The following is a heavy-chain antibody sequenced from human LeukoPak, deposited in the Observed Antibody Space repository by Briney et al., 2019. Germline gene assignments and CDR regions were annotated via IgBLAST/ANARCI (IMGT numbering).Heavy chain of an antibody. V-gene: IGHV3-33*01. CDR1: GFTFSSYG. CDR2: IWYDGSNK. Sequence: GGSLRLSCAASGFTFSSYGMHWVRQAPGKGLGWVAVIWYDGSNKYCADSVKGRFTISRDNSKNTLYLQMNSLRAEDTAVYYCARDKDLYGMDVWGQGTTVTVSS. CDR3: ARDKDLYGMDV. J-gene: IGHJ6*02.